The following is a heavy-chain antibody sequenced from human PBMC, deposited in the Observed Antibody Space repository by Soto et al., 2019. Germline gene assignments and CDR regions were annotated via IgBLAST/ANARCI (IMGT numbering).Heavy chain of an antibody. V-gene: IGHV3-30*04. D-gene: IGHD6-19*01. Sequence: QVQLVESGGGVVQPGRSLRLSCAASGFTFSIYAIHWVRQAPGKGLEWVAVISKDGRNTYYADSVKGRFTISRDNSKNTLFLQMTSLRVEDTAVYYCARVTKEKWMVKWFDPWGQGTLVTVSS. CDR3: ARVTKEKWMVKWFDP. J-gene: IGHJ5*02. CDR2: ISKDGRNT. CDR1: GFTFSIYA.